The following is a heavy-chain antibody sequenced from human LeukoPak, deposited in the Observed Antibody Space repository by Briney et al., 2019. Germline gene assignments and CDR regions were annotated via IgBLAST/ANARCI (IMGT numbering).Heavy chain of an antibody. CDR1: GFTFSSYG. Sequence: GGSLRLSCAASGFTFSSYGMHWVRQAPGKGLEWVAVIWYDGSNKYYADSVKGRFIISRDNSKNTLYLQMNSLRAEDTAVYYCARVGYQNYFDYWGQGTLVTVSS. CDR3: ARVGYQNYFDY. D-gene: IGHD2-2*01. V-gene: IGHV3-33*01. CDR2: IWYDGSNK. J-gene: IGHJ4*02.